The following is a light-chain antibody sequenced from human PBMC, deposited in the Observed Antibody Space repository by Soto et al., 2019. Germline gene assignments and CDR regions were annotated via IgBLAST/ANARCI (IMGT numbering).Light chain of an antibody. CDR2: AAS. V-gene: IGKV1-39*01. J-gene: IGKJ4*01. CDR1: QSINGF. CDR3: QQSYITPLT. Sequence: DIQMTQSPSSLSASVGDRVIMTCRASQSINGFLNWYQHKPGKGPDLLIYAASTLQSGVPSRFRGSGSGTDFTLTISRLQPEDFATYYCQQSYITPLTFGGGTKVEIK.